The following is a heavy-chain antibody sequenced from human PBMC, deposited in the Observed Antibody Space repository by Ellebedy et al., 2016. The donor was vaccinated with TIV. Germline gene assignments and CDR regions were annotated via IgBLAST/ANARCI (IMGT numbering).Heavy chain of an antibody. CDR1: GFSLSTSGMC. CDR2: IDWDDDK. D-gene: IGHD3-10*01. Sequence: SGPTLVKPTQTLTLTCTFSGFSLSTSGMCVSWIRQPPGKALEWLALIDWDDDKYYSTSLKTRLTISKDTSKNQVVLTMTNMDPVDTATYYCARIPMVRGVTHYYYGMDVWGQGTTVTVSS. J-gene: IGHJ6*02. V-gene: IGHV2-70*01. CDR3: ARIPMVRGVTHYYYGMDV.